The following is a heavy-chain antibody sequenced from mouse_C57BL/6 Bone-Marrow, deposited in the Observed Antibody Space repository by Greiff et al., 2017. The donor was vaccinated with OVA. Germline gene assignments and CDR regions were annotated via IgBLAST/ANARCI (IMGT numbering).Heavy chain of an antibody. CDR3: TRSYSNDGDVDY. CDR2: IDPEPGGT. V-gene: IGHV1-15*01. CDR1: GYTFTDYE. D-gene: IGHD2-12*01. Sequence: VKLVESGAELVRPGASVTLSCKASGYTFTDYEMHWVKQTPVHGLAWIGAIDPEPGGTAYNQKFKGKAILTADKSSSTAYMELRSLTSEDSAVYYCTRSYSNDGDVDYWGQGTTLTVSS. J-gene: IGHJ2*01.